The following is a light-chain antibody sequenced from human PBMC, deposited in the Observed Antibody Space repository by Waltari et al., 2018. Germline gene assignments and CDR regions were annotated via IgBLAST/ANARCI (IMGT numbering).Light chain of an antibody. V-gene: IGKV3-20*01. CDR1: QSVSSSS. CDR2: AAS. J-gene: IGKJ4*01. CDR3: QQYGSSPLT. Sequence: EIVLTQSPGTLSLSPGERATPSCRASQSVSSSSLAWYQQKPGQAPRLRFYAASDRAAGIPDRFNGSGSGTDFTLTISTLEPEDFAVYYCQQYGSSPLTFGGGTKVEIK.